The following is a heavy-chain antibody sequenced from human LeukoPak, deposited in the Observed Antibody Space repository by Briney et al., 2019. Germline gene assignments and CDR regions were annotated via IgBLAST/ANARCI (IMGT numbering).Heavy chain of an antibody. Sequence: GGSLRLSCAASGFTFSNYGMHWVRQAPGKGLEWVAFIQYDGSNKYYADSVKGRFTISRDNSKNTLYLQMNSLRAEDTAVYYCATYNWDFLTDYWGQGTLVTVSS. J-gene: IGHJ4*02. D-gene: IGHD1-7*01. CDR1: GFTFSNYG. CDR3: ATYNWDFLTDY. CDR2: IQYDGSNK. V-gene: IGHV3-30*02.